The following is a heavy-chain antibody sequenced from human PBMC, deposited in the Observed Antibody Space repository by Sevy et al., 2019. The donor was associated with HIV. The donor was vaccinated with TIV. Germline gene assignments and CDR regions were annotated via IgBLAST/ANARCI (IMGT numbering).Heavy chain of an antibody. V-gene: IGHV1-24*01. J-gene: IGHJ4*02. D-gene: IGHD3-22*01. CDR1: GYTVTEVS. CDR3: ATTREYYQDSSGYLDF. CDR2: IDTKDGEG. Sequence: ASVKDSCKVSGYTVTEVSMHWVRQAPGKGLAWMGRIDTKDGEGIYAQKFQGRVTLCENTSTDTAYMELRSLKSEDTAEYYCATTREYYQDSSGYLDFWGQGTLVTVSS.